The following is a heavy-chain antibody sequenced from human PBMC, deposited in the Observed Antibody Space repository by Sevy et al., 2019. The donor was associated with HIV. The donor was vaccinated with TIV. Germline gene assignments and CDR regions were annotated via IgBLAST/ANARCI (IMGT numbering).Heavy chain of an antibody. CDR2: IYYSGSS. V-gene: IGHV4-59*01. Sequence: SETLSLTCNVSGDSISSYLWSWFRQPPGKGLEWIGYIYYSGSSEYNPSIRSRVTISIDTSKKYLSMKLTSVTAADTAVYYCARDSAVVPRALVYWGQGTLVTVSS. CDR1: GDSISSYL. CDR3: ARDSAVVPRALVY. J-gene: IGHJ4*02. D-gene: IGHD2-15*01.